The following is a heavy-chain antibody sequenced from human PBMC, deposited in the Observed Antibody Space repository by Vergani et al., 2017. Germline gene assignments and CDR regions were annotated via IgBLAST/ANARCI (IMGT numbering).Heavy chain of an antibody. V-gene: IGHV4-39*01. CDR2: IYNSGNG. Sequence: QMQLQESGPGLVKASETLSLTCTVSGDSIISRSYYWGWIRQPPGKGLEWIGSIYNSGNGDSSSSLKSRVTISADTSKNQFSLRLTSVTAADTALYYCASGKYYSDSTSHFRGRYFDVWGRGTLVTVSS. CDR1: GDSIISRSYY. J-gene: IGHJ2*01. CDR3: ASGKYYSDSTSHFRGRYFDV. D-gene: IGHD3-16*01.